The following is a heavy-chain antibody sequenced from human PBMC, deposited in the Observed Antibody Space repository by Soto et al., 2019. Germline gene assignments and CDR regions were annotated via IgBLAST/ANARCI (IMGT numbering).Heavy chain of an antibody. CDR2: INPSGGST. V-gene: IGHV1-46*01. CDR1: GYTFTSYY. Sequence: ASVKVSCKASGYTFTSYYMHWVRQAPGQGLEWMGIINPSGGSTSYAQKFQGRVTMTRDTSTSTVYMELSSLRSEDTAVYYCARDPRPVLRYFDWLFDYWGQGTLVTVPS. D-gene: IGHD3-9*01. CDR3: ARDPRPVLRYFDWLFDY. J-gene: IGHJ4*02.